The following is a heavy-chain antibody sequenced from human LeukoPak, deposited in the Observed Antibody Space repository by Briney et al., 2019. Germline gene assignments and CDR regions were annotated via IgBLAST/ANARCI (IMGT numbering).Heavy chain of an antibody. J-gene: IGHJ4*02. CDR1: GGTFSSYA. V-gene: IGHV1-69*13. Sequence: ASVKVSCKVSGGTFSSYAISWVRQAPGQGLEWMGGIIPIFGTANYAQKFQGRVTITADESTSTAYMELSSLRSEDTAVYYCAHSTSYYGRVDVWGQGTLVTVSS. D-gene: IGHD3-10*01. CDR3: AHSTSYYGRVDV. CDR2: IIPIFGTA.